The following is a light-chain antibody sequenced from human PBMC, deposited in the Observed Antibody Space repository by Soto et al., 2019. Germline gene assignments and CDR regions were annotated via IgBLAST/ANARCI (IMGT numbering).Light chain of an antibody. CDR1: QSISTS. CDR2: LAS. J-gene: IGKJ1*01. V-gene: IGKV1-5*03. Sequence: DIEMTQYPSTLSASVGDRVTVTWGASQSISTSLDWFQQKPGKAPKLLIYLASNLESGVPSRFRGSGSGTELTLTISSLQHDDFETYYCQQYNTYSRTFGHGTKVDIK. CDR3: QQYNTYSRT.